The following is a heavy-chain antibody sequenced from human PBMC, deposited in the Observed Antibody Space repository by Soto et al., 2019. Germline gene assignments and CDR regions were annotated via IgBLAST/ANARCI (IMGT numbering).Heavy chain of an antibody. CDR1: GGSISSGGYY. CDR3: AREAMNKVNYYYHGMDV. D-gene: IGHD4-17*01. J-gene: IGHJ6*02. CDR2: IYYSGST. Sequence: SETLSLTCTVSGGSISSGGYYWSWIRQHPGKGLEWIGYIYYSGSTYYNPSLKSRVTISVDTSKNQFSLKLSSVTAADTAVYYCAREAMNKVNYYYHGMDVWGQGTTVTVSS. V-gene: IGHV4-31*03.